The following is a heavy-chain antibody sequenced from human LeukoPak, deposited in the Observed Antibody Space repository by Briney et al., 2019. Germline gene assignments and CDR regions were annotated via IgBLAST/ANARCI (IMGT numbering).Heavy chain of an antibody. CDR2: IEYDGTNK. D-gene: IGHD2-2*03. J-gene: IGHJ4*02. CDR1: GFTFSNFG. CDR3: AKDSIWIKLEGYFDY. Sequence: GGSLRLSCVASGFTFSNFGMHWVRQAPGKGLEWLAFIEYDGTNKYYVDSVKGRFTISRDNSKNTLYLQVSSLRAEDTAVYYCAKDSIWIKLEGYFDYWGQGILVTVSS. V-gene: IGHV3-30*02.